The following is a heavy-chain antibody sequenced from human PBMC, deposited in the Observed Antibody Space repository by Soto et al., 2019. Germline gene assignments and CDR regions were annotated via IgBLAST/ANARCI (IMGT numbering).Heavy chain of an antibody. CDR3: ARQIYDSDTGPNFQYYFDS. CDR1: GYSFAGYW. Sequence: GESLKISCKGSGYSFAGYWITWVRQKPGKGLEWMGRIDPSDSQTYYSPSFRGHVTISVTKSITTVFLQWSSLRASDTAMYYCARQIYDSDTGPNFQYYFDSWGQGTPVTVSP. D-gene: IGHD3-22*01. J-gene: IGHJ4*02. V-gene: IGHV5-10-1*01. CDR2: IDPSDSQT.